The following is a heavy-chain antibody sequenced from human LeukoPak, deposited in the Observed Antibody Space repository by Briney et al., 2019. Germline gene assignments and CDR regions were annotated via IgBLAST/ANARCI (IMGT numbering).Heavy chain of an antibody. D-gene: IGHD3-10*01. Sequence: SSETLSLTCTVSGGSISSSTHYWGWIRQPPGKGLEWIVTIYYSGSTYYNPSLKSRATISVDTSKNQFSLKLGSVTAADTAVYYCVRQTYGSGSYYNLDCWGQGTLVTVSS. CDR3: VRQTYGSGSYYNLDC. J-gene: IGHJ4*02. CDR1: GGSISSSTHY. V-gene: IGHV4-39*01. CDR2: IYYSGST.